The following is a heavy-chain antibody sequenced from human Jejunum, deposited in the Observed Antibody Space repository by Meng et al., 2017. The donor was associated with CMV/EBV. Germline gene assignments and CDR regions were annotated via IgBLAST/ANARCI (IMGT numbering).Heavy chain of an antibody. V-gene: IGHV4-61*01. CDR2: IYDSGST. Sequence: GSVSSGSYYWSWIRQPPGKGLEWIGYIYDSGSTNYNPSLKSRVTISVDTSKNQFSLKLSSVTAADTAVYYCARGAYDFWSGYYGNAFDIWGQGTMVTVSS. CDR1: GSVSSGSYY. J-gene: IGHJ3*02. CDR3: ARGAYDFWSGYYGNAFDI. D-gene: IGHD3-3*01.